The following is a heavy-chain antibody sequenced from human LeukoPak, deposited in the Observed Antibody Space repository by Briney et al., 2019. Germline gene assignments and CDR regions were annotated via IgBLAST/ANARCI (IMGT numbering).Heavy chain of an antibody. D-gene: IGHD5-18*01. CDR1: GYISIHHY. Sequence: ASVKVSCKASGYISIHHYIHWVRQAPGQGLEWMGWINPNNGVTSYAQRFQGRVTLTRDTSITTVYMELSRLRSDDTAVYYCARSSMVDTPDYWGQGTLVTVSS. J-gene: IGHJ4*02. CDR3: ARSSMVDTPDY. V-gene: IGHV1-2*02. CDR2: INPNNGVT.